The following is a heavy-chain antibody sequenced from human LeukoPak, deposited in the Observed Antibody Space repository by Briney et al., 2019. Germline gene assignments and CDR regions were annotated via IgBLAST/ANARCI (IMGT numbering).Heavy chain of an antibody. CDR3: ASQKGRIAVAVDY. Sequence: GGSLRLSCAASGFTFSSYEMNWVRQAPGKGLEWVSYISSSGSTTYYAASVKGRFTVSRDNAKNSLYLQMNSLRVEDTAVYYCASQKGRIAVAVDYWGQGTLVTVSS. V-gene: IGHV3-48*03. D-gene: IGHD6-19*01. CDR2: ISSSGSTT. J-gene: IGHJ4*02. CDR1: GFTFSSYE.